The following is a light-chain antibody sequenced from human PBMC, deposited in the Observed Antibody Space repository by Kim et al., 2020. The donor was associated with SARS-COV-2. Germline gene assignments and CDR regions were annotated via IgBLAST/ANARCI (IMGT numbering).Light chain of an antibody. CDR1: NIGSKS. CDR2: YDS. CDR3: QVWDSSSDHPV. Sequence: SYELTQPPSVSVAPGKTARFTCGGNNIGSKSVHWYQQKPGQAPVLVIYYDSDRPSGIPERFSGSHSGNTATLTISRVEAGDEADYYCQVWDSSSDHPVFG. V-gene: IGLV3-21*04. J-gene: IGLJ3*02.